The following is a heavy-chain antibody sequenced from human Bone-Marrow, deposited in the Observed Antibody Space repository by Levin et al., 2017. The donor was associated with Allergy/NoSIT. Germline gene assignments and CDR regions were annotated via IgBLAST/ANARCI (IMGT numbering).Heavy chain of an antibody. CDR1: GFTFSSYA. Sequence: QRGESLKISCAASGFTFSSYAMSWVRQAPGKGLEWVSAMSGSGVSTHYADSVKGRFTISRENSKNTLYLQMNSLRAEDTAVYYCAKDLRQGYSSGSYYFDYWGQGTLVTVSS. CDR2: MSGSGVST. D-gene: IGHD5-18*01. J-gene: IGHJ4*02. V-gene: IGHV3-23*01. CDR3: AKDLRQGYSSGSYYFDY.